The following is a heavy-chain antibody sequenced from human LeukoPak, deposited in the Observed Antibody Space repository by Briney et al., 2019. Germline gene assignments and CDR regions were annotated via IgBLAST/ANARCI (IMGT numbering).Heavy chain of an antibody. V-gene: IGHV4-59*01. CDR1: GGSISSYY. CDR3: ARDEGYQGPNAFDI. Sequence: PSETLSLTCTVSGGSISSYYWSWIRQPPGNGLEWIGYIYYSGRTNYNPSLKSRVTISVETYKNQLSLNLRSVTAADTAIYYCARDEGYQGPNAFDIWGRGTMVTVSS. J-gene: IGHJ3*02. D-gene: IGHD2-2*01. CDR2: IYYSGRT.